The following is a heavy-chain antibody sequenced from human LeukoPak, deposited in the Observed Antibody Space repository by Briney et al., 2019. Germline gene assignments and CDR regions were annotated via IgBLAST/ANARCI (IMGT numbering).Heavy chain of an antibody. Sequence: GGSLRLSCAASGFTFSSYAMSWVRQAPGKGLEWVSAISGSGGSTYYADSVKGRFTISRDNSKNTLYLQMNSLRAEDTAVYYCAKTGGYSYTLSPYYYYMDVRSKGTTVTVSS. J-gene: IGHJ6*03. D-gene: IGHD5-18*01. CDR1: GFTFSSYA. CDR2: ISGSGGST. V-gene: IGHV3-23*01. CDR3: AKTGGYSYTLSPYYYYMDV.